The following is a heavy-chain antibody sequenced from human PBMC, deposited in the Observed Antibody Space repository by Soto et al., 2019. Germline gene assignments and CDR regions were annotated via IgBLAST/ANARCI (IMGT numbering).Heavy chain of an antibody. J-gene: IGHJ6*03. V-gene: IGHV3-30*18. Sequence: QVQLVESGGGAVQPGRSLRLSCTASAFTLRSYGMHWVRQAPGKGLEWVAVISHDGGNKYYADSVRGRFTISRDNSKNMTYLQMNSLRAEDTAVYYCAKDPASAAGTFFDYYSYMDVWGKGTTVTVSS. CDR2: ISHDGGNK. CDR3: AKDPASAAGTFFDYYSYMDV. CDR1: AFTLRSYG. D-gene: IGHD6-13*01.